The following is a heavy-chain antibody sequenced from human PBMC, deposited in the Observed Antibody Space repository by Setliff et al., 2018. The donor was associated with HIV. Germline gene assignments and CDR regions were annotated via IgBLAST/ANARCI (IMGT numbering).Heavy chain of an antibody. CDR1: GYIFTQYA. D-gene: IGHD2-15*01. Sequence: ASVKVSCKTSGYIFTQYAVHWVRQAPGQRLEWMGWINGGNGKTKYSQKFQGRVTFTRDTSTTTAYMGVSSLRSEDTAVYYCARGVNTAKVEDFWGQGTLVTVSS. J-gene: IGHJ4*02. V-gene: IGHV1-3*01. CDR2: INGGNGKT. CDR3: ARGVNTAKVEDF.